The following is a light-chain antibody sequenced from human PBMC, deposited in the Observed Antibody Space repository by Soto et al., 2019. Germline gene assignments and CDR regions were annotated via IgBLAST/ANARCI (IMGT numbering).Light chain of an antibody. Sequence: EIVLTQSPGTVSLSPGERATLSCRASQSVSSRNLAWYRQKPGQAPSLLIFGASNRATGIPDRFSGSGSGTDFTLTISKLEHEHCAVYDCLRYGDSPPAYTFGQGTKLEIK. V-gene: IGKV3-20*01. CDR3: LRYGDSPPAYT. J-gene: IGKJ2*01. CDR2: GAS. CDR1: QSVSSRN.